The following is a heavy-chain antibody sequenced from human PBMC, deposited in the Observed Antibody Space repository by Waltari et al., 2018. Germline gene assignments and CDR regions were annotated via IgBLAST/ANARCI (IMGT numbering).Heavy chain of an antibody. CDR2: LTGSGRST. J-gene: IGHJ3*01. CDR1: EFTFSNYA. D-gene: IGHD3-22*01. CDR3: VKGDLSSAYAAGAAFDV. V-gene: IGHV3-23*01. Sequence: EVSLLESGGGLVQPGGSLRLSCVASEFTFSNYAMSWVRQAPGKGLEWVSGLTGSGRSTYYADSVKGRFTISRDNSQNTLFLQMSSLRTDDTAVYYCVKGDLSSAYAAGAAFDVWGQGTMVTVSS.